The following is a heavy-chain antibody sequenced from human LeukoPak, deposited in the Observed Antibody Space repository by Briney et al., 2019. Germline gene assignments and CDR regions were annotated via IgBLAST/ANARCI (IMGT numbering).Heavy chain of an antibody. CDR1: GGSLSSYY. J-gene: IGHJ3*02. CDR2: IYYSGST. Sequence: SETLSLTCTVSGGSLSSYYWSWIRQPPGKGLGWIVYIYYSGSTTSNPSLKSLVTISVDTCKNKFSLKLSSVTAADTAVCYCARHLTRGYSYGHDAFDIWGQGTMVTVSS. V-gene: IGHV4-59*01. CDR3: ARHLTRGYSYGHDAFDI. D-gene: IGHD5-18*01.